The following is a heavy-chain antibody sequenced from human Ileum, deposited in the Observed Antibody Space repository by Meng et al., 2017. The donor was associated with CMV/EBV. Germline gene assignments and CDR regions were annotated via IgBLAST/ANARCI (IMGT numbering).Heavy chain of an antibody. V-gene: IGHV3-30-3*01. D-gene: IGHD1-20*01. Sequence: LSCVASGFSFGAYVMHWVRQAPGKGLEWVARISHDGITENYADPVKGRFTIARDNLKNTVYLQMNSLRPEDTAIYYCARDDLNWNLDYWGQGTLVTVSS. CDR1: GFSFGAYV. CDR2: ISHDGITE. CDR3: ARDDLNWNLDY. J-gene: IGHJ4*02.